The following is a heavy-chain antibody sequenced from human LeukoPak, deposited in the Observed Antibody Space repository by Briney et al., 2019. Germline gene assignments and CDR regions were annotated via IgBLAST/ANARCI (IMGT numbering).Heavy chain of an antibody. J-gene: IGHJ3*02. V-gene: IGHV3-30*18. CDR2: ISYDGSNK. CDR1: GFTFSSYG. Sequence: GGSLRLSCAASGFTFSSYGMRWVRQAPGKGLEWVAVISYDGSNKYYADSVKGRFTISRDNSKNTLYLQMNSLRAEDTAVYYCAKSRFGCSSTSCYAFYIWGQGTMVTVSS. CDR3: AKSRFGCSSTSCYAFYI. D-gene: IGHD2-2*01.